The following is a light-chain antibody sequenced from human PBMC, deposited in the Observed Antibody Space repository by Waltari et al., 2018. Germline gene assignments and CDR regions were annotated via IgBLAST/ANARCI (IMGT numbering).Light chain of an antibody. CDR1: QGISSY. CDR2: AAS. V-gene: IGKV1-8*01. CDR3: QQYYSYPRA. J-gene: IGKJ4*01. Sequence: AIRITQSPSSLSASTGDSVTITCRASQGISSYLAWYQQKPGKAPKLLIYAASTLQSGVPSRFSGSGSGTDFTLTISCLQSEDFATYYCQQYYSYPRAFGGGTKVEIK.